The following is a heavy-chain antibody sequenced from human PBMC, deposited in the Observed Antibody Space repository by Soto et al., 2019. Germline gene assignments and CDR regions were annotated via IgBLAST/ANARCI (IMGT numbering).Heavy chain of an antibody. J-gene: IGHJ4*02. Sequence: ASVKVSCKASGDTFTSYAMHWVRQAPGQRLEWMGWINAGNGNTKYSQKFQGRVTITRDTSASTAYMELSSLRSEDTAVYYCARVGIAAAGDYWGQGTLVTVSS. V-gene: IGHV1-3*01. CDR1: GDTFTSYA. D-gene: IGHD6-13*01. CDR3: ARVGIAAAGDY. CDR2: INAGNGNT.